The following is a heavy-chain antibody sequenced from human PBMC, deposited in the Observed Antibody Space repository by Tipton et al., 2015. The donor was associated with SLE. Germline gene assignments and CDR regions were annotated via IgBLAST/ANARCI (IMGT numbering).Heavy chain of an antibody. V-gene: IGHV4-34*01. J-gene: IGHJ4*02. CDR3: ARKPDY. Sequence: SRVTISVDTSKNQFSLKLSSVTAADTAVYYCARKPDYWGQGTLVTVSS.